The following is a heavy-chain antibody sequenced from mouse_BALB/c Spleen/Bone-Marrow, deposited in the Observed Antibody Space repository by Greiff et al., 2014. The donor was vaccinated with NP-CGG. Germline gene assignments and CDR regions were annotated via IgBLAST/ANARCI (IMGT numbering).Heavy chain of an antibody. J-gene: IGHJ3*01. CDR2: VNPYNGGT. D-gene: IGHD2-1*01. Sequence: VQLKDSGPELVKPGASVKMSCKASGYTFTDYYMDWVKQSHGESFEWIGRVNPYNGGTSYNQKFKGKATLTVDKSSSTAYMELNSLTSEDSAVYYCARGNYYGNWFAYWGQGTLVTVSA. CDR1: GYTFTDYY. V-gene: IGHV1-19*01. CDR3: ARGNYYGNWFAY.